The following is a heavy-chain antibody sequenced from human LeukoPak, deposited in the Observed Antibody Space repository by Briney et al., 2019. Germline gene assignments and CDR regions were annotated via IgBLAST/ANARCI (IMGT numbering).Heavy chain of an antibody. CDR2: IYYSGST. J-gene: IGHJ4*02. CDR3: ARASYDSSGYYPRFDY. D-gene: IGHD3-22*01. V-gene: IGHV4-59*01. CDR1: GGSISSYY. Sequence: PSETPSLTCTVSGGSISSYYWSWIRQPPGKGLEWIGYIYYSGSTNYNPSLKSRVTISVDTSKNQFSLKLSSVTAADTAVYYCARASYDSSGYYPRFDYWGQGTLVTVSS.